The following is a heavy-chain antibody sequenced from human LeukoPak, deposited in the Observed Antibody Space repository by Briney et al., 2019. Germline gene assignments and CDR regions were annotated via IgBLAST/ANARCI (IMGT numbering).Heavy chain of an antibody. CDR2: INPNSGGT. Sequence: GASVKVSCKASGYTFTGYYMHWVRQAPGQGLEWMGWINPNSGGTNYAQKFQGRVTMTRDTSISTAYMELSRLRSDDTAVYYCARAYCSSTSCRNWFDPWGQGTLVTVSS. CDR1: GYTFTGYY. V-gene: IGHV1-2*02. D-gene: IGHD2-2*01. J-gene: IGHJ5*02. CDR3: ARAYCSSTSCRNWFDP.